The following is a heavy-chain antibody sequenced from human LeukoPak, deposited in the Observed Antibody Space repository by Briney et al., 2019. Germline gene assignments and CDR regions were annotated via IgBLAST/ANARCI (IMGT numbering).Heavy chain of an antibody. Sequence: GGSLRLSCTASGFTFSSSAMTWVRQAPGKGLEWVSAISDGGGDSIYTDSVKDRFTISRDNSKNTLYLQMNSLRAEDTALYYCAKGGSYAPLDYWGQGTLVTVSS. J-gene: IGHJ4*02. V-gene: IGHV3-23*01. CDR3: AKGGSYAPLDY. CDR2: ISDGGGDS. CDR1: GFTFSSSA. D-gene: IGHD1-26*01.